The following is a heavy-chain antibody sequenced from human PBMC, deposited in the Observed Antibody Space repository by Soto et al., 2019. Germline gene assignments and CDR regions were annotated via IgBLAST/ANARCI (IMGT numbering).Heavy chain of an antibody. CDR3: AKGLTYYYDSSAYYSPFDY. V-gene: IGHV3-23*01. D-gene: IGHD3-22*01. CDR1: GFTFSSYA. Sequence: PGGSLRLSCAASGFTFSSYAMSWVRQAPGKGLEWVSAISGSGGSTYYADSVKGRFTISRDNSKNTLYLQMNSLRAEDTAVYYCAKGLTYYYDSSAYYSPFDYWGQGTLVTVS. CDR2: ISGSGGST. J-gene: IGHJ4*02.